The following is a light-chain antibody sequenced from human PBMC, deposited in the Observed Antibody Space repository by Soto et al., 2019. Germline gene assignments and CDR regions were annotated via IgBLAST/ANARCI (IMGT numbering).Light chain of an antibody. Sequence: DIQMTHSPSSLSVFVGDRVTITCRASQDIGNFLAWYQQKPGKVPKLLIYAASTLQSGVPSRFSGSGSVTDFTLTITSLQPEDFATYYCQQVESYPSTFGGGTKVDIK. V-gene: IGKV1-27*01. CDR1: QDIGNF. J-gene: IGKJ4*01. CDR2: AAS. CDR3: QQVESYPST.